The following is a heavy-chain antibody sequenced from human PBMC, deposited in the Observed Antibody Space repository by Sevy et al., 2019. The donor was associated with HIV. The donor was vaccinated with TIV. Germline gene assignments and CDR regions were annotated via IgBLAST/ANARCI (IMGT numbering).Heavy chain of an antibody. CDR2: IYTSGST. D-gene: IGHD3-9*01. V-gene: IGHV4-61*02. J-gene: IGHJ4*02. CDR1: GGSISSGGYY. CDR3: ARAPLDDILTGYYRAFDY. Sequence: SETLSLTCTVSGGSISSGGYYWSWIRQPAGKGLEWLGRIYTSGSTNYNPSLKSRVTISVDTSKTQFSLKLSSVTAADTAVYYCARAPLDDILTGYYRAFDYWGQGTLVTVSS.